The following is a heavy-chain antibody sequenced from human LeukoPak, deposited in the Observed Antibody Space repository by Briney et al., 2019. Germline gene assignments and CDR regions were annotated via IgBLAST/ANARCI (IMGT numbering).Heavy chain of an antibody. CDR1: GYTFTNYY. CDR2: INPSGGST. D-gene: IGHD2-2*02. CDR3: ARGEYQQLYDY. J-gene: IGHJ4*02. V-gene: IGHV1-46*01. Sequence: EASVKVSCKPSGYTFTNYYMRWVRQAPGQGLEWMGMINPSGGSTSYAQTFQGRITMTSATSTSTVYMELSSLRSEDTAVYYCARGEYQQLYDYWGQGTLVTVSS.